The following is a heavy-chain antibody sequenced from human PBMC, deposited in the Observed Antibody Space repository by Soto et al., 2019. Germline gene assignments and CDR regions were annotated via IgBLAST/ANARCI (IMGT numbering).Heavy chain of an antibody. CDR3: ARSAAGGWFDY. J-gene: IGHJ4*02. V-gene: IGHV4-59*01. Sequence: SETLSLTCTVSGGSISSYYWSWIRQPPGKGLEWIGYIYYSGSTNYNPSLKSRVTISVDTSKNQFSLKLSSVTAADTAVYYCARSAAGGWFDYWGQGTLVTVSS. D-gene: IGHD6-25*01. CDR1: GGSISSYY. CDR2: IYYSGST.